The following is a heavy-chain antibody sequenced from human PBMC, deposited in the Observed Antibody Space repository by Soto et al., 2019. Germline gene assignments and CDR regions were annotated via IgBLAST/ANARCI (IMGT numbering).Heavy chain of an antibody. Sequence: PSGTLDLTCTVSGGTISSYYWSWIRQPPGTGLEWIGEINHSGSTNYNPSLKSRVTISVDTSKNQFSLKLTSVTAADTAVYYCARDKITGLFDYWGQGTLVTVSS. CDR3: ARDKITGLFDY. CDR2: INHSGST. D-gene: IGHD2-8*02. V-gene: IGHV4-34*01. CDR1: GGTISSYY. J-gene: IGHJ4*02.